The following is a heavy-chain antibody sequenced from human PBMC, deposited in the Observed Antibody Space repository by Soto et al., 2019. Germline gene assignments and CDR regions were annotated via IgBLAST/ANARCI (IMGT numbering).Heavy chain of an antibody. CDR2: IYHSGST. CDR1: GASISPYS. J-gene: IGHJ4*02. Sequence: SETLSLTCTVSGASISPYSWSWIRQPPGKGLEWIGYIYHSGSTYYNPSLKSRVTISVDRSKNQFSLKLSSVTAADAAVYYCARGREEGGDFDYWGQGTLVTVSS. V-gene: IGHV4-30-2*01. CDR3: ARGREEGGDFDY. D-gene: IGHD3-16*01.